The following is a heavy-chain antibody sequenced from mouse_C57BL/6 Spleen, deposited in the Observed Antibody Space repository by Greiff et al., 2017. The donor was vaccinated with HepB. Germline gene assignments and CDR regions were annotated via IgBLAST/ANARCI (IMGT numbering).Heavy chain of an antibody. CDR2: IHPKSGST. Sequence: QVQLQQPGAELVKPGASVKLSCKASGYTFTSYWMHWVKQRPGQGLEWIGMIHPKSGSTKYNEKFKSKATLTVDKSSNTAYLQLSSLTSEDSAVYYCTRSSSGSSWGYFAVWGKGTTVTVSS. CDR3: TRSSSGSSWGYFAV. V-gene: IGHV1-64*01. J-gene: IGHJ1*03. D-gene: IGHD1-1*01. CDR1: GYTFTSYW.